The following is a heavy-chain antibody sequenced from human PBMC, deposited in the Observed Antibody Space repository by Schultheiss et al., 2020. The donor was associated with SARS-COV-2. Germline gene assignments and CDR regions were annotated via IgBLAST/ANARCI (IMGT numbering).Heavy chain of an antibody. J-gene: IGHJ4*02. CDR3: ARQRQQLVRY. CDR1: GGSLSGYY. Sequence: SETLSLTCAVYGGSLSGYYWSWIRQPAGKGLEWIGRIYTSGSTNYNPSLKSRVTISVDTSKNQFSLKLSSVTAADTAVYYCARQRQQLVRYWGQGTLVTVSS. D-gene: IGHD6-13*01. CDR2: IYTSGST. V-gene: IGHV4-59*10.